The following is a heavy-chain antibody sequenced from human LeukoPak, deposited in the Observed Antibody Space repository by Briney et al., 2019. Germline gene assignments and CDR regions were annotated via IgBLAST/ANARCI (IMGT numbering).Heavy chain of an antibody. CDR2: IKQDGSEK. V-gene: IGHV3-7*04. Sequence: PGGSLRLSCAASGFTFNTCWMSWVRQAPGKGLEWVANIKQDGSEKYYVDSVKGRFTISRDNAKKSLYLQMNSLRAEDTAAYYCARGGISQGDWGQGTLVTVSS. CDR1: GFTFNTCW. J-gene: IGHJ4*02. CDR3: ARGGISQGD.